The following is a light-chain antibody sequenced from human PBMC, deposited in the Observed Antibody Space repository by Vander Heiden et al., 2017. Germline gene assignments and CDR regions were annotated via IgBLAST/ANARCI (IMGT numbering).Light chain of an antibody. CDR3: SSYTSSSTREV. CDR2: DVS. Sequence: QSALTQPASVSGSPGQSTTISCTGTSSDVGDYTYVSWYQQHPGKAPKLMIYDVSNRPSGVSNRFSGSKSGNTASLTISGLQAEDEADYYCSSYTSSSTREVFGGGTKLTVL. J-gene: IGLJ2*01. CDR1: SSDVGDYTY. V-gene: IGLV2-14*01.